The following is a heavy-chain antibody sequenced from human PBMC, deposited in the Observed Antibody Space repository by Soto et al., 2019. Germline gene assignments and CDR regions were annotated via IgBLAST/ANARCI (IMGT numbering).Heavy chain of an antibody. CDR2: IIRSGSFI. CDR3: ARVADYYESSGYLPVVD. V-gene: IGHV3-21*01. D-gene: IGHD3-22*01. J-gene: IGHJ4*02. Sequence: PRGALMLSFVAFGCSFSNDNLNWMRQAPGKGLEWVSSIIRSGSFIYYADSIKGRFTISRENAKNSLYLQMNSLRAEDTALYPCARVADYYESSGYLPVVDWGQGTLVTVSS. CDR1: GCSFSNDN.